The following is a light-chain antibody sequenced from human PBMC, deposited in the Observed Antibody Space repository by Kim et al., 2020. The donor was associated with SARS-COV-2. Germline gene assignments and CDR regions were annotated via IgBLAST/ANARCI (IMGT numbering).Light chain of an antibody. CDR3: QQRSNGGT. CDR1: QSVSSY. J-gene: IGKJ2*02. V-gene: IGKV3-11*01. CDR2: DAS. Sequence: LSLAPGERATLSCRASQSVSSYLAWYQQKPGQAPRLLIYDASNRATGIPARFSGSGSGTDFTLTISSLEPEDFAVYYCQQRSNGGTFGQGTKLEIK.